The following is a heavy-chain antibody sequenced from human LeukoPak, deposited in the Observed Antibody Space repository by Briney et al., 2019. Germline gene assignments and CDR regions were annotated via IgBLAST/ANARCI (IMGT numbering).Heavy chain of an antibody. J-gene: IGHJ3*02. Sequence: ASVKVSCKASGYTFTSYGISWVRQAPGQGLEWMGWISAYNGNTNYAQKLQGRVTMTTDTSTSTAYMELRSLRSDDTAVYYCARDGGYYYDSSGDRAFDIWGQGTMVTVSS. CDR2: ISAYNGNT. CDR3: ARDGGYYYDSSGDRAFDI. V-gene: IGHV1-18*01. D-gene: IGHD3-22*01. CDR1: GYTFTSYG.